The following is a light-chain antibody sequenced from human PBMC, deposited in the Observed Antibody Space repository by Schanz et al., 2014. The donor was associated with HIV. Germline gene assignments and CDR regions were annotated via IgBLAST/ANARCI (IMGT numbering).Light chain of an antibody. J-gene: IGLJ3*02. CDR2: DVS. CDR1: SSDVGGYNY. Sequence: QSVLTQPASVSGSPGQSITISCTGTSSDVGGYNYVSWYQQHPGKAPKLMIYDVSNRPSGVSWRFSASKSGNTASLTISGLQAEDEADYYCGSYSSGDSHWVFGGGTKLT. CDR3: GSYSSGDSHWV. V-gene: IGLV2-14*03.